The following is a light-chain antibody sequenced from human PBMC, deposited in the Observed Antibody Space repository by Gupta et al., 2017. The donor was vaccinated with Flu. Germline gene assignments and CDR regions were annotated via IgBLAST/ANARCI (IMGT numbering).Light chain of an antibody. CDR2: NAS. J-gene: IGKJ5*01. CDR3: QKENTCSIT. Sequence: DVQMTQSPSTLSASLADRVTITCRASHSISIWLAWYQQKPGKAPKLLISNASILESGVPSRFSGSGSRTEFTLTISRLQPEDFATYYCQKENTCSITFGQGTLLDIK. CDR1: HSISIW. V-gene: IGKV1-5*03.